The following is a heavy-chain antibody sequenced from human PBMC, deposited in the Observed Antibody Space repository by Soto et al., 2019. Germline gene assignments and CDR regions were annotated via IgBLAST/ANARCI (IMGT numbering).Heavy chain of an antibody. D-gene: IGHD1-26*01. V-gene: IGHV1-18*01. Sequence: AVVKVSCKASGYTFTSYGISLVRQAPGQGLEWMGWISAYNGNTNYAQKLQGRVTMTTDTSTSTAYMELRSLSSEDTAVYYCVRTLSNRSLTYWGQGTLVTVSS. CDR3: VRTLSNRSLTY. J-gene: IGHJ4*02. CDR1: GYTFTSYG. CDR2: ISAYNGNT.